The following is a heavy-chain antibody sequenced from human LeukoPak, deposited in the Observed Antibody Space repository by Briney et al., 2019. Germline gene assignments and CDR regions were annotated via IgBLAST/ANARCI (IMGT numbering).Heavy chain of an antibody. CDR3: ARDGADYYGSPFPMDV. CDR1: GYTFTSYY. V-gene: IGHV1-46*01. Sequence: GASVKVSCKASGYTFTSYYMHWVRQAPGQGLEWMGIINPSGGSTSYAQKFQGRVTMTRDMSTSTVYMELSSLRSEDTAVYYCARDGADYYGSPFPMDVWGKGTTVTVSS. CDR2: INPSGGST. J-gene: IGHJ6*03. D-gene: IGHD3-10*01.